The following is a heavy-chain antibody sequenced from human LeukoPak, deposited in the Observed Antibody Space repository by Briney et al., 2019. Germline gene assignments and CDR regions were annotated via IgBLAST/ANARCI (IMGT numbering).Heavy chain of an antibody. CDR3: ASRNYFDWSFDF. CDR1: GDSISNYY. J-gene: IGHJ4*02. V-gene: IGHV4-59*08. Sequence: SETLSLTCTVSGDSISNYYWSWIRQPPGRGLEWIGYISYFGSTNYNPSLKSRVTISLDTSKNQFSLKLSSVTAADTAVYYCASRNYFDWSFDFWGQGTLVTVSS. D-gene: IGHD3-9*01. CDR2: ISYFGST.